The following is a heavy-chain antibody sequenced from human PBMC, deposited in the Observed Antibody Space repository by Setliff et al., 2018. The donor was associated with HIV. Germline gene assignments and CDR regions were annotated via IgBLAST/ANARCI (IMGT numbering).Heavy chain of an antibody. CDR1: GFTFSSHG. V-gene: IGHV3-33*01. CDR2: IWSDGSDT. J-gene: IGHJ4*02. Sequence: PGGSLRLSCAASGFTFSSHGMHWVRQAPGKGLEWLVVIWSDGSDTYYRDSVRGRFTISRDNSKNTLYLHMNSLKTEDTAVYYCTTAFNVILGDHFDYWGQGTLVTVSS. D-gene: IGHD3-10*01. CDR3: TTAFNVILGDHFDY.